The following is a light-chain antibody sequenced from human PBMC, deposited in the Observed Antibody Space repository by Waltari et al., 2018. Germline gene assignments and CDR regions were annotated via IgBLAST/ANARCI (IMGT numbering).Light chain of an antibody. CDR2: DVS. CDR1: SSDVGGYNY. CDR3: CSYADRYTWL. Sequence: QSALTQPRSVSGSPVPSVTISCTETSSDVGGYNYVSWYQQHPGKAPKLMIYDVSKRPSGVLDRFSGSKSVNTASLTISGLQAEDDADYYCCSYADRYTWLFDGGTKLTVL. V-gene: IGLV2-11*01. J-gene: IGLJ3*02.